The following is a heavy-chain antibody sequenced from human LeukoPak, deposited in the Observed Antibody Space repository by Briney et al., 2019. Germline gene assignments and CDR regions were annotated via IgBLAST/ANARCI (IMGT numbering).Heavy chain of an antibody. Sequence: PSETLSLTCTVAGASISSSSYYSGWIRQPPGKGLEWIGNIYHSASTYYNPSLKSRVTISVDTSKNKFSLKLSSVTAADTAVYYCARRALGILTLTLGAFDIWGQGTMVTVSS. V-gene: IGHV4-39*01. D-gene: IGHD3-9*01. CDR2: IYHSAST. CDR3: ARRALGILTLTLGAFDI. J-gene: IGHJ3*02. CDR1: GASISSSSYY.